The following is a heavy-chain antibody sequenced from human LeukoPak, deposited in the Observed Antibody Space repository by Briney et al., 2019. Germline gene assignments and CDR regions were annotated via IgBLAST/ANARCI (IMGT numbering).Heavy chain of an antibody. CDR2: INPGGNEI. Sequence: GGSLRHSCTFSGLTFRSYWMNWVRQAPGKGLEWVANINPGGNEIRSVDSVKGRSIISRDNAKNSLDLQMSSLRVEDTAVYYCMCWGTDNHWGQGILVTVSS. CDR3: MCWGTDNH. CDR1: GLTFRSYW. J-gene: IGHJ4*02. V-gene: IGHV3-7*01. D-gene: IGHD7-27*01.